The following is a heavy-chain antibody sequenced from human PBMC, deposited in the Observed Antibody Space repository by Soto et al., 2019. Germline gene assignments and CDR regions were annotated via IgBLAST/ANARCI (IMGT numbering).Heavy chain of an antibody. CDR1: DFTFGGNA. CDR2: ISGSGGST. Sequence: EVQLLESGGGLVQPGGSRGPSGAPSDFTFGGNAISWFGQAQGRGLEWVSAISGSGGSTYYADSVKGRFTISIDNSKNTLYLQMNSLRAEDTAVYYCAKGGSGSYSGHFDYWGQGTLVTVSS. J-gene: IGHJ4*02. V-gene: IGHV3-23*01. D-gene: IGHD1-26*01. CDR3: AKGGSGSYSGHFDY.